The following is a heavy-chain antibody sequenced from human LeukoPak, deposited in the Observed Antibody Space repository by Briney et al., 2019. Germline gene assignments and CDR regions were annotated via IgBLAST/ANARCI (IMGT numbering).Heavy chain of an antibody. D-gene: IGHD3-3*01. Sequence: GGSLRLSCTASGFTFSVYAMMWVRQAPEKGLEWVSGIWDSGGSTYYADSVKGRFTISRDNSKNTLYPQMNSLRAEDTAVYYCGKVWSADFWSGSFPWFDHWGQGTLVTVSS. V-gene: IGHV3-23*01. J-gene: IGHJ5*02. CDR1: GFTFSVYA. CDR3: GKVWSADFWSGSFPWFDH. CDR2: IWDSGGST.